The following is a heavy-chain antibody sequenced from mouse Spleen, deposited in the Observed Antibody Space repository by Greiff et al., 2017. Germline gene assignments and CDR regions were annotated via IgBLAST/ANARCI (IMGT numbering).Heavy chain of an antibody. CDR2: IYPGGGYT. CDR1: GYTFTNYW. D-gene: IGHD1-1*01. CDR3: ARGGYYGSSFYWYFDV. V-gene: IGHV1-63*02. Sequence: VKLVESGAELVRPGTSVKISCKASGYTFTNYWLGWVKQRPGHGLEWIGDIYPGGGYTNYNEKFKGKATLTADTSSSTAYMQLSSLTSEDSAVYFCARGGYYGSSFYWYFDVWGAGTTVTVSS. J-gene: IGHJ1*01.